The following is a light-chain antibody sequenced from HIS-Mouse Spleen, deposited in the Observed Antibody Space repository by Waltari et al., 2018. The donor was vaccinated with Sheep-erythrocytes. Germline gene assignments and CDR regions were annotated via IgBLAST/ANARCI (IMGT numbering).Light chain of an antibody. J-gene: IGLJ3*02. CDR2: DVS. V-gene: IGLV2-11*01. CDR1: SSYVGCYNS. Sequence: QSALTQPRSVSGSPGQSVTISCPGTSSYVGCYNSVSWYQQHPGKAPKLRIYDVSKRPSGVPDRFSGSKSGNTASLTISGLQAEDEADYYCCSYAGSYTWVFGGGTKLTVL. CDR3: CSYAGSYTWV.